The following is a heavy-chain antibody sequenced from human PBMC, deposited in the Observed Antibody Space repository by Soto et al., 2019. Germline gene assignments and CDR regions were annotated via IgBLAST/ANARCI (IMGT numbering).Heavy chain of an antibody. Sequence: GGSLRLSCAASGFTFSSYSMNWVRQAPGKGLEWVSYISSSSSTIYYADSVKGRFTISRDNAKNTLYLQMNSLRAEDTAVYYCARDKRDLRFLEWSYYFDYWGQGTLVTVSS. CDR3: ARDKRDLRFLEWSYYFDY. CDR1: GFTFSSYS. D-gene: IGHD3-3*01. CDR2: ISSSSSTI. V-gene: IGHV3-48*01. J-gene: IGHJ4*02.